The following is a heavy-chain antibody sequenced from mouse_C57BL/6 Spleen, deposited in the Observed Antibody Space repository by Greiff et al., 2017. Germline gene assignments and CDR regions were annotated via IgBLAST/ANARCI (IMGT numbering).Heavy chain of an antibody. CDR2: INPSTGGT. Sequence: EVKLMESGPELVKPGASVKISCKASGYSFTGYYMNWVKQSPEKSLEWIGEINPSTGGTTYNQKFKAKATLTVDKSSSTAYMQLKSLTSEDSAVYYCARSIRYFDVWGTGTTVTVSS. CDR1: GYSFTGYY. J-gene: IGHJ1*03. CDR3: ARSIRYFDV. V-gene: IGHV1-42*01. D-gene: IGHD2-3*01.